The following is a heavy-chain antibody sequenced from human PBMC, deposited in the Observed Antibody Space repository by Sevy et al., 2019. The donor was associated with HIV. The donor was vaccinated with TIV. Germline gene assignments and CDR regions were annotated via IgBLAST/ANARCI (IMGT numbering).Heavy chain of an antibody. CDR3: ARSFWSGYGVWTPQPTRYYYGMDV. J-gene: IGHJ6*02. V-gene: IGHV3-30*04. CDR2: ISYDGSNK. D-gene: IGHD3-3*01. CDR1: GFTFSSYA. Sequence: GGSLRLSCAASGFTFSSYAMHWVRQAPGKGLEWVAVISYDGSNKYYADSVKGRFTISRDNSKNTLYLKMNSLRAEDTAVYYCARSFWSGYGVWTPQPTRYYYGMDVWGQGTTVTVSS.